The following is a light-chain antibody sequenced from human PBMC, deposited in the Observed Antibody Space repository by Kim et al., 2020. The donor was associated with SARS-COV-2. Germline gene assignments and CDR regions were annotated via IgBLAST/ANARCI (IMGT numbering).Light chain of an antibody. J-gene: IGLJ2*01. CDR2: KDS. CDR3: QVWDSSTGGV. V-gene: IGLV3-9*01. CDR1: NIGSKY. Sequence: DLGKTARNTCGGNNIGSKYVHWYQQKPGQAPVLVIYKDSNRPSGIPERFSGSNSGNTATLTISRAQAGEEADYYCQVWDSSTGGVFGGGTQLTVL.